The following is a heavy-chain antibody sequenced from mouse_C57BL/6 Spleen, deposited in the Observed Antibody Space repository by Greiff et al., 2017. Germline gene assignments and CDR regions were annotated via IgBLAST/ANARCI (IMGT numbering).Heavy chain of an antibody. Sequence: EVMLVESGGGLVKPGGSLKLSCAASGFTFSSYAMSWVRQTPEKRLEWVATISDGGSYTYYPDNVKGRFTISRDNAKNNLYLQMSHLKSEDTAMYYCARDRIAPITTVVATETDWYFDVWGTGTTVTVSS. CDR3: ARDRIAPITTVVATETDWYFDV. D-gene: IGHD1-1*01. V-gene: IGHV5-4*01. CDR2: ISDGGSYT. CDR1: GFTFSSYA. J-gene: IGHJ1*03.